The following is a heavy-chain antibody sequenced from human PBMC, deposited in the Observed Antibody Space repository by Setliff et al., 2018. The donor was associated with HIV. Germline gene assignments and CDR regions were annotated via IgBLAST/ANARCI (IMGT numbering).Heavy chain of an antibody. D-gene: IGHD2-21*01. CDR1: GGSISSGAYY. Sequence: PSETLSLTCTVSGGSISSGAYYWSWIRQHPEKGLEWIGYIYYSGTAYYNPSLKSRVTISLDTSKSQFSLKLTSVTAADTAVYFCARDLWFQPYYYGMDVWGQGTTVTVSS. CDR3: ARDLWFQPYYYGMDV. CDR2: IYYSGTA. V-gene: IGHV4-31*03. J-gene: IGHJ6*02.